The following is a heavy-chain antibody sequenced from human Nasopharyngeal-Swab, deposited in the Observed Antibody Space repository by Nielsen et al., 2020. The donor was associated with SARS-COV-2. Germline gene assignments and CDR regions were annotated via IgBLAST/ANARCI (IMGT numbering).Heavy chain of an antibody. Sequence: SQTLSLTCAISWDRFSSSSAACNWIRQSPSRGLEWLGRTYYRSKWYNDYAVSVKSRITINPDTSKNQFSLHLNSVTPEDTAVYYCARARGAYGDCYYYYCYSDVWGKGTTVTVSS. CDR3: ARARGAYGDCYYYYCYSDV. D-gene: IGHD4-17*01. CDR1: WDRFSSSSAA. J-gene: IGHJ6*03. CDR2: TYYRSKWYN. V-gene: IGHV6-1*01.